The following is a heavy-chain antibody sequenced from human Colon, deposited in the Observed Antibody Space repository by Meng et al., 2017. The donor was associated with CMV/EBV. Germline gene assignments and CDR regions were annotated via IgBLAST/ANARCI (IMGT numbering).Heavy chain of an antibody. V-gene: IGHV3-23*01. CDR3: AKASSNFPYYSMDV. J-gene: IGHJ6*02. CDR1: GFTFSVFA. Sequence: GESLKISCAASGFTFSVFAMHWVRQAPGKGLEWVSAISGGGSSTYYADSVKGRFTISRDNSNNTLFLQLNSLRADDTALYYCAKASSNFPYYSMDVWGQGTPVTVFS. D-gene: IGHD4-11*01. CDR2: ISGGGSST.